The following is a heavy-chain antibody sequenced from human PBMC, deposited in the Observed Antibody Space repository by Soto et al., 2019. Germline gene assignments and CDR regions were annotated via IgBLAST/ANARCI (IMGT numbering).Heavy chain of an antibody. CDR1: GFTFSSYG. CDR3: ARDGYCSGGSCYSLPVFDY. CDR2: IWYDGSNK. D-gene: IGHD2-15*01. J-gene: IGHJ4*02. Sequence: PGGSLRLSCAASGFTFSSYGMHWVRQAPGKGLEWVAVIWYDGSNKYYADSVKGRFTISRDNSKNTLYLQMNSLRAEDTAVYYCARDGYCSGGSCYSLPVFDYCGQGTLVPVSS. V-gene: IGHV3-33*01.